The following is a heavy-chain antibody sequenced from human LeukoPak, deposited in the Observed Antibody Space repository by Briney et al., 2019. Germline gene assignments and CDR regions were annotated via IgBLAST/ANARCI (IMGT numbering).Heavy chain of an antibody. J-gene: IGHJ4*02. CDR2: IHYSGST. CDR1: SGSITSYY. Sequence: SETLSLICTVSSGSITSYYWNWIRQSPGKGLEWIGYIHYSGSTNYNPSLKSRVTISKDTSKNQFSLNLSSVTAADTAVYYCARDSAYSSSVEYFEYLGQGTLVTVSS. V-gene: IGHV4-59*01. CDR3: ARDSAYSSSVEYFEY. D-gene: IGHD6-13*01.